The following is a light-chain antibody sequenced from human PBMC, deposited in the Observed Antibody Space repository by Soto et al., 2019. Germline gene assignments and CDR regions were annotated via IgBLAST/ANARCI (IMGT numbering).Light chain of an antibody. Sequence: DIQMTQSPSSVSASVGDRVIITCRASQDISSCLAWYQQKPGKAPKLLIYDASTLHSGVPSRFSGSGSGTDFTLTISSPQPEDFATYYCQQGNTFPRTFGPGTEVEIK. J-gene: IGKJ1*01. CDR2: DAS. V-gene: IGKV1-12*01. CDR3: QQGNTFPRT. CDR1: QDISSC.